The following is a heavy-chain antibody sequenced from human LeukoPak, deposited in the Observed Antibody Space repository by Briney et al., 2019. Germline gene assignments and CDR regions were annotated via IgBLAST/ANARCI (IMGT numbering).Heavy chain of an antibody. J-gene: IGHJ5*02. V-gene: IGHV1-2*02. CDR3: ARVGRSSSWYRYWFDP. D-gene: IGHD6-13*01. CDR2: INPNSGGT. Sequence: GAVKVCFKASGYTFTGYYRHWVGEAPGQGLEWMGWINPNSGGTNYAQKFQGRVTMTRDTSISTAYLELSRLRSDDTAVYYCARVGRSSSWYRYWFDPWGQGTLVTVSS. CDR1: GYTFTGYY.